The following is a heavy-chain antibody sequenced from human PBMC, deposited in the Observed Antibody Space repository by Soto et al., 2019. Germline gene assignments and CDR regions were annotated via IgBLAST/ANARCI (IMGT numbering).Heavy chain of an antibody. Sequence: SVKVSCKASGFTFTSSAMQWVRQARGQRLEWIGWIVVGSGNTNYAQKFQERVTITRDMSTSTAYMKLSSLRSEDTAVYYCAARGPYGSGSSYWGQGTLVTVSS. D-gene: IGHD3-10*01. J-gene: IGHJ4*02. V-gene: IGHV1-58*02. CDR3: AARGPYGSGSSY. CDR1: GFTFTSSA. CDR2: IVVGSGNT.